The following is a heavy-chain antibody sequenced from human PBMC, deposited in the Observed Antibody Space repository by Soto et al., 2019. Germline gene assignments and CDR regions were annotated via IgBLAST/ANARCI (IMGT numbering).Heavy chain of an antibody. CDR3: ARGSPPVDY. V-gene: IGHV1-18*01. J-gene: IGHJ4*02. CDR2: ISAYNGHT. Sequence: QVQLVQSGAEVKKPGASVKVSCKASGYTFTSYAISWVRQAPGQGLEWMGWISAYNGHTKYAQMLQGRVTTTTDTATSTTYMEPRSLRPEDTAGYYCARGSPPVDYWGQGTIVTVSS. CDR1: GYTFTSYA.